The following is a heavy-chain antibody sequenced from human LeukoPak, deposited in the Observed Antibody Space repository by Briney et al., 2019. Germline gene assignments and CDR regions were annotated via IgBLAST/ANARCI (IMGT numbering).Heavy chain of an antibody. CDR2: IYYSGST. D-gene: IGHD4-17*01. V-gene: IGHV4-59*01. CDR1: GGSISSYY. J-gene: IGHJ4*02. CDR3: ARGVSHGDYYGSVDY. Sequence: PSETLSLTCTVSGGSISSYYWSWIRQPPGKGLEWVGYIYYSGSTNYNPSLKSRVTISVDTSKNQFSLKLSSVTAADTAVYYCARGVSHGDYYGSVDYWGQGTLVTVSS.